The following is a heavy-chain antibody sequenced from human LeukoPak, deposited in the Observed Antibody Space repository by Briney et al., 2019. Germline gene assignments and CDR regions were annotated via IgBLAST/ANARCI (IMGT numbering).Heavy chain of an antibody. Sequence: GGSLRLSCAAAGFTFSSYRMNWVRQAPGKGLEWVSYISSSSSSTIYYADSVKGRFTISRDNAKNSLYLQMNSLRDEDTAVHYCARAGSGWYFDYWGQGTLVTVSS. CDR2: ISSSSSSTI. CDR3: ARAGSGWYFDY. CDR1: GFTFSSYR. V-gene: IGHV3-48*02. J-gene: IGHJ4*02. D-gene: IGHD6-19*01.